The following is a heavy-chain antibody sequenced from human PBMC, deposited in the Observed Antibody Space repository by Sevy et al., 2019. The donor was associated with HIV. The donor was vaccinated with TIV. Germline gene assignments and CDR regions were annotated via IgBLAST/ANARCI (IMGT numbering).Heavy chain of an antibody. V-gene: IGHV3-23*01. J-gene: IGHJ4*02. CDR3: AKDGSGHCSGGACLFDY. Sequence: GGSLRLSCSASGFMFRTYAMTWVRQTPGKGLEWVSGISGSGDSTYYAQFVKGRFTISRDNSKNTVYLQMTSLGVEDTALYYCAKDGSGHCSGGACLFDYWGQGTPVTVSS. CDR1: GFMFRTYA. D-gene: IGHD2-15*01. CDR2: ISGSGDST.